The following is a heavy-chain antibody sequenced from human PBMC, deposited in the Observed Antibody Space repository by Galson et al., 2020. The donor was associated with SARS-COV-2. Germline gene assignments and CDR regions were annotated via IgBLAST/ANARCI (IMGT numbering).Heavy chain of an antibody. V-gene: IGHV4-34*01. Sequence: ETSETLSLTCAVYGGSLSGFSWSWVRQSPGKGLEWIGEINHSGSASYNPSLKSRVTISIDTSKNQFSLKLTSVTAVETGVYFCARGRIGVVPAPILGLGPYYEYYAMDVWGQGTTITVSS. CDR2: INHSGSA. J-gene: IGHJ6*02. CDR3: ARGRIGVVPAPILGLGPYYEYYAMDV. CDR1: GGSLSGFS. D-gene: IGHD2-2*01.